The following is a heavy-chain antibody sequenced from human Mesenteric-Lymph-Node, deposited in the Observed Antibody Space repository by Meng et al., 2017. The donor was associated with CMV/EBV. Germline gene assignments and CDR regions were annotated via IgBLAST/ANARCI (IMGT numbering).Heavy chain of an antibody. V-gene: IGHV3-30-3*01. CDR2: ISYDGSNK. J-gene: IGHJ6*02. CDR1: GFTFSSYA. D-gene: IGHD3-3*01. CDR3: ARDLKVADYDFWSGAMDV. Sequence: GESLKISYAASGFTFSSYAMHWVRQAPGKGLEWVAVISYDGSNKYYADSVKGRFTISRDNSKNTLYLQMNSLRAEDTAVYYCARDLKVADYDFWSGAMDVWGQGTTVTVSS.